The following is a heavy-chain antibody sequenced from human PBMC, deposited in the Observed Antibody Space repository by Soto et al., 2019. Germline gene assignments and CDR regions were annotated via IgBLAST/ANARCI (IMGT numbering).Heavy chain of an antibody. CDR2: ISYDGSNK. Sequence: QVQLVESGGGVVQPGRSLRLSCAASGFTFSSYGMHWVRQAPGKGLEWVAVISYDGSNKYYADSVKGRFTISRDNSKNTLYLQMNSLRAEDTAVYYCAKGTYYYDSCGYVTLGYWGQGTLVTVSS. D-gene: IGHD3-22*01. CDR3: AKGTYYYDSCGYVTLGY. CDR1: GFTFSSYG. V-gene: IGHV3-30*18. J-gene: IGHJ4*02.